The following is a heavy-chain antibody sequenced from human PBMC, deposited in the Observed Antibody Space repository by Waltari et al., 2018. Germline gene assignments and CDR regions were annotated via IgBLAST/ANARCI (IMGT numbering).Heavy chain of an antibody. CDR2: SSGDMTST. J-gene: IGHJ4*02. Sequence: EVHLLESGGGLVQPGGSLRLSCAASGFTFSSYAMGWVRQAPGTGLEWVSASSGDMTSTDYADSVNGRFAISRDNSKNTLYLQMNSLRAEDTAVYYCARTYNSDWGQGTLVTVSS. CDR1: GFTFSSYA. CDR3: ARTYNSD. D-gene: IGHD1-1*01. V-gene: IGHV3-23*01.